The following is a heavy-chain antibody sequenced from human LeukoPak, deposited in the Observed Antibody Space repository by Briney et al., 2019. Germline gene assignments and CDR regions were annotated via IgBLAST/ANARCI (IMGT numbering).Heavy chain of an antibody. CDR2: ISPDGRAT. D-gene: IGHD1-14*01. CDR3: AREQPAGSTDY. CDR1: GFIFSYYP. Sequence: PGGSLRLSCAASGFIFSYYPMHWVRQAPGKGLEYVSVISPDGRATYYTNSVKGRFTISRDNSKNTVYLQMDSLRDDDTAVYYCAREQPAGSTDYWGQGTLVTVSS. V-gene: IGHV3-64*01. J-gene: IGHJ4*02.